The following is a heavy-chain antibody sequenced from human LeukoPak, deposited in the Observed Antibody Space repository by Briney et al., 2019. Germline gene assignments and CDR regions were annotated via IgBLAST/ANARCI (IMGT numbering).Heavy chain of an antibody. J-gene: IGHJ4*02. Sequence: SVKVSCKASGGTFISYAISWVRQAPGQGLEWMGGIIPIFGTANYAQKVQGRVTITADESTSTAYVELSSLRSEDTAVYYCARVGSSSWEFDYWGQGTLVTVSS. CDR1: GGTFISYA. D-gene: IGHD6-13*01. CDR2: IIPIFGTA. V-gene: IGHV1-69*01. CDR3: ARVGSSSWEFDY.